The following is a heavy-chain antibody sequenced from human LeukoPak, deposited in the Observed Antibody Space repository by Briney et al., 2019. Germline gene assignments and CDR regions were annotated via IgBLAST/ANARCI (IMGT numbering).Heavy chain of an antibody. V-gene: IGHV3-23*01. Sequence: GGSLRLTCAASGFSFSDYAMNWVRQAPGKGPEWVSVIRGGGATTLYADSVKGRFTISRDDAKNTLFLQMNSLGADDTALYYCAKGAYNSNWYLFDAWGQGALVTVSS. CDR1: GFSFSDYA. J-gene: IGHJ5*02. CDR3: AKGAYNSNWYLFDA. CDR2: IRGGGATT. D-gene: IGHD6-13*01.